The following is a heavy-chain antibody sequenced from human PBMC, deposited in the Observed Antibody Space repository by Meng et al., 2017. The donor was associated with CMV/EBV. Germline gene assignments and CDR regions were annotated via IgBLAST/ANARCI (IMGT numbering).Heavy chain of an antibody. J-gene: IGHJ5*02. Sequence: GSLRLSCTVSGGSISSYYWSWIRQPPGKGRGWIGYIYYSGSTNYNPSLKSRVSISVVTSKNQFSLKLSSVTAADTAVYYCARGYQLPGWFDPWGQGTLVTVSS. CDR3: ARGYQLPGWFDP. D-gene: IGHD2-2*01. CDR2: IYYSGST. CDR1: GGSISSYY. V-gene: IGHV4-59*01.